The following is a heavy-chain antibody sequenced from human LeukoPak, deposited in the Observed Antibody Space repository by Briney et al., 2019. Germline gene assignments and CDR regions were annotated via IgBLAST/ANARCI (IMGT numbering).Heavy chain of an antibody. Sequence: NPSETLSLTCAVYGGSFSGYYWSWIRQPPGKGLEWIGEINHSGSTNYNPSLKSRVTISVDTSKNQFSLKLSSVTAADTAVYYCARHVRRRITMIVVVITKRDNWFDPWGQGTLVTVSS. V-gene: IGHV4-34*01. CDR2: INHSGST. CDR3: ARHVRRRITMIVVVITKRDNWFDP. D-gene: IGHD3-22*01. CDR1: GGSFSGYY. J-gene: IGHJ5*02.